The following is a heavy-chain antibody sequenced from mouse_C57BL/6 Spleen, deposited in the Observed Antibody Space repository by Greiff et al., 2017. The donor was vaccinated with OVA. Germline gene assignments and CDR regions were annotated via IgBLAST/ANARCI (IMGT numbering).Heavy chain of an antibody. CDR2: ISYDGSN. V-gene: IGHV3-6*01. J-gene: IGHJ3*01. Sequence: VQLKESGPGLVKPSQSLSLTCSVTGYSITSGYYWNWIRQFPGNKLEWMGYISYDGSNNYNPSLKNRISITRDTSKNQFFLKLNSVTTEDTATYYCARGGYYGSSYDAWFAYWGQGTLVTVSA. CDR1: GYSITSGYY. CDR3: ARGGYYGSSYDAWFAY. D-gene: IGHD1-1*01.